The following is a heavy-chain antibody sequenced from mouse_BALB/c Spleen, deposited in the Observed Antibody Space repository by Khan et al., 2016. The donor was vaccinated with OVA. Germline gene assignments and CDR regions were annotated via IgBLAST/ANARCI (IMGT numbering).Heavy chain of an antibody. CDR2: ISYSDST. D-gene: IGHD3-3*01. Sequence: EVQLQESGPGLVKPSQSLSLTCTVTGYSITSNYAWNWIRQFPGNKLEWMGYISYSDSTSYNPSLKSRISITRDTSKNQFFLQLNSVTREDIATNYGELGTYNGYAMYYLGQGASVTVSS. CDR3: ELGTYNGYAMYY. CDR1: GYSITSNYA. J-gene: IGHJ4*01. V-gene: IGHV3-2*02.